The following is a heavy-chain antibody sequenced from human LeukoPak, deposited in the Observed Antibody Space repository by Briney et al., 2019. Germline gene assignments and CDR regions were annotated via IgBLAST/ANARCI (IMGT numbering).Heavy chain of an antibody. D-gene: IGHD5-18*01. Sequence: SEILSLTCTVSGGSISSSSYYWGWIRQPPGKGLEWIGSIYYSGSTYYNPSLKSRVTISVDTSKNQFSLKLSSVTAADTAVYYCARHLRRLQLRPYFDYWGQGTLVTVS. CDR2: IYYSGST. CDR1: GGSISSSSYY. J-gene: IGHJ4*02. CDR3: ARHLRRLQLRPYFDY. V-gene: IGHV4-39*01.